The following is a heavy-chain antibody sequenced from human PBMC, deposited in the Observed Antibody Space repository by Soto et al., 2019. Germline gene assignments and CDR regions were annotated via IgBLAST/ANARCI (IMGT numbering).Heavy chain of an antibody. CDR3: ARGPPHSH. CDR2: IYHSGST. J-gene: IGHJ4*02. Sequence: QLQLQESGSGLVKPSQTLSLTCAVSGGSISSGGYSWSWIRQPPGKGPEWIGYIYHSGSTYSNPYPKSRVTISVDRSKNQFSLKVSAVTAAATAVYYCARGPPHSHWGQGTLVTVSS. V-gene: IGHV4-30-2*01. CDR1: GGSISSGGYS. D-gene: IGHD2-21*01.